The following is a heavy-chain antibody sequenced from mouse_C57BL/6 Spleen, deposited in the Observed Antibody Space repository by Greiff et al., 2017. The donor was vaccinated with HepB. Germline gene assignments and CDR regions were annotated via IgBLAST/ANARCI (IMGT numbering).Heavy chain of an antibody. CDR1: GFTFSDYY. J-gene: IGHJ1*03. CDR3: ARRGYDYGYFDV. D-gene: IGHD2-3*01. V-gene: IGHV5-12*01. Sequence: EVMLVESGGGLVQPGGSLKLSCAASGFTFSDYYMYWVRQTPEKRLEWVAYISNGGGSTYYPDTVKGRFTISRDNAKNTLYLQMSRLKSEDTAMYYCARRGYDYGYFDVWGTGTTVTVSS. CDR2: ISNGGGST.